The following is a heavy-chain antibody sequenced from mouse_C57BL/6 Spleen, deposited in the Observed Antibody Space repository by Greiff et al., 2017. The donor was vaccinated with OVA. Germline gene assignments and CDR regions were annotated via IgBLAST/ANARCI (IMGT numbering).Heavy chain of an antibody. J-gene: IGHJ2*01. CDR2: IYYSGTI. Sequence: DVHLVESGPGLVKPSQTVFLTCTVTGISITTGNYRWSWIRQFPGNKLEWIGYIYYSGTITYNPSLTSRTTITRDTPKNQFFLEMNSLTAEDTATYYCARDSYYDYSYYFDYWGQGTTLTVSS. V-gene: IGHV3-5*01. CDR3: ARDSYYDYSYYFDY. D-gene: IGHD2-4*01. CDR1: GISITTGNYR.